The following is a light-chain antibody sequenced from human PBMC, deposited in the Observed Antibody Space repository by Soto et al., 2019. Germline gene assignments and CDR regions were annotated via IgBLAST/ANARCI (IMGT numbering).Light chain of an antibody. CDR2: EGS. J-gene: IGLJ3*02. CDR1: SSDVGSYNL. Sequence: QSALTQPASVSGSPGQSITISCTGTSSDVGSYNLVSWYQQHPDKAPKLMIYEGSKRPSGVSNRFSGSKSGNTASLTISGLQAEDEADYYCCSYAGSYTFVVFGGGTKLTVL. V-gene: IGLV2-23*03. CDR3: CSYAGSYTFVV.